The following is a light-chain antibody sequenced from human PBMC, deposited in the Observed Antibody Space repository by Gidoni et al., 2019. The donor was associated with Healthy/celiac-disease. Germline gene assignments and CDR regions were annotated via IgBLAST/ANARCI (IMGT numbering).Light chain of an antibody. CDR3: CSYAGSSTSVV. CDR1: SRDVGSYNL. V-gene: IGLV2-23*02. CDR2: EVN. J-gene: IGLJ2*01. Sequence: QSALTQPASVSGSPGQSITISCTGTSRDVGSYNLVSWYQQLPGKAPKLMIYEVNKRPSGVSNRFSVSKSGNTASLTISGLQAEDEAGYYCCSYAGSSTSVVFGGGTKLTVL.